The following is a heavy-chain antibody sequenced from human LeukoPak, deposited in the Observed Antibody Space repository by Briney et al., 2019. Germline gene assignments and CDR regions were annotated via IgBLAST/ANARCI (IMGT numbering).Heavy chain of an antibody. CDR1: GFTFSSYA. CDR2: ISGSGGST. J-gene: IGHJ1*01. V-gene: IGHV3-23*01. Sequence: GGSLRLSCAASGFTFSSYAMSWVRQAPGKGLEWVPAISGSGGSTYYADSVKGRFTISRDNSKNTLYLQMNSLRAEDTAVYYCAEVGVAAGYFQHWGQGTLVTVSS. CDR3: AEVGVAAGYFQH. D-gene: IGHD2-15*01.